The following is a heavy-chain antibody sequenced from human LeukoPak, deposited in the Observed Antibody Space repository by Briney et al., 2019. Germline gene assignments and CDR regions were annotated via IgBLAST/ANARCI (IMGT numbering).Heavy chain of an antibody. V-gene: IGHV3-7*01. CDR1: GFTFSSYW. CDR3: ARGPLITAAGTS. CDR2: IKEDGSEK. J-gene: IGHJ4*02. Sequence: TGGSLRLSCAASGFTFSSYWMSWVRQAPGKGLEWVANIKEDGSEKYYVDSVKGRFTISRDNAKNSLYPQMNSPRAEDTSVYYCARGPLITAAGTSWGQGTLVTVSS. D-gene: IGHD6-13*01.